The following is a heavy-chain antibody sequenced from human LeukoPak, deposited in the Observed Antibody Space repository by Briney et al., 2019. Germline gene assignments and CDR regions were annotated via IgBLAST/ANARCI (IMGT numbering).Heavy chain of an antibody. V-gene: IGHV4-39*01. CDR2: IFYTGNT. D-gene: IGHD3-22*01. CDR1: GGSILDSTYY. CDR3: ARQGSGYYYGRFDP. Sequence: ASETLSLTCTVSGGSILDSTYYWAWIRQPPGKGLEWIATIFYTGNTHYNPSLKSRVTMSVDTVKNQFSLNLNSVTAADTAVYYCARQGSGYYYGRFDPWGQGTLVTVSS. J-gene: IGHJ5*02.